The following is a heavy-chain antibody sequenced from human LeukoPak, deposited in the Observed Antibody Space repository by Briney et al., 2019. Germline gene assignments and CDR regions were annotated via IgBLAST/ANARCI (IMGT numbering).Heavy chain of an antibody. Sequence: ASVKVSCKASGYTFTSYDINWVRQATGQGLEWMGWMNPNSGNTGYAQKFQGRVTMTSNTSISTAYMELSSLRSEDTAVYYCARDGLVRPRSGIDPWGQGTLVTVSS. V-gene: IGHV1-8*01. CDR2: MNPNSGNT. CDR3: ARDGLVRPRSGIDP. CDR1: GYTFTSYD. D-gene: IGHD3-10*01. J-gene: IGHJ5*02.